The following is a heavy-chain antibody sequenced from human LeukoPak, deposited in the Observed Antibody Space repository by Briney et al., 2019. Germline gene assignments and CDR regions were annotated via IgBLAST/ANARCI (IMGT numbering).Heavy chain of an antibody. Sequence: PSETLSLTCTVSGGSISSYYWSWIRQPPGKGLEWIGYIYYSGSTNYNPSLKSRVTIPVDTSKNQFSLKLSSVTAADTAVYYCARTTMVRGVIGWFDPWGQGTLVTVSS. D-gene: IGHD3-10*01. CDR3: ARTTMVRGVIGWFDP. V-gene: IGHV4-59*01. J-gene: IGHJ5*02. CDR1: GGSISSYY. CDR2: IYYSGST.